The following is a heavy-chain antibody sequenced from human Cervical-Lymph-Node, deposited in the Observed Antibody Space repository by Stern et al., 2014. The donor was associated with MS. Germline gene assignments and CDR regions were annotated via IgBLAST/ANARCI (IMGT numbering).Heavy chain of an antibody. V-gene: IGHV1-18*01. CDR1: GYTFTNYG. J-gene: IGHJ5*02. CDR3: ARDRGALYCSGTSCYPWFDP. Sequence: QVQLVESGAEVKKPGASVRVSCKASGYTFTNYGITWVRQAPGQGLEWMGGISALTGDSNYGQILQGRVTMTTDTSTSTAYMELRSLRSDDTAVYYCARDRGALYCSGTSCYPWFDPWGQGTQVTVSS. D-gene: IGHD2-2*01. CDR2: ISALTGDS.